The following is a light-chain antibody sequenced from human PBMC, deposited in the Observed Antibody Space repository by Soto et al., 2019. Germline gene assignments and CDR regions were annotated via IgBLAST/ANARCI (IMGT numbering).Light chain of an antibody. V-gene: IGLV2-14*03. J-gene: IGLJ1*01. CDR3: CSYTSSNTRV. CDR2: DVT. Sequence: QSALTQPASVSGSPGQSITISCTGTSSDVGGYNYVSWYQQHPGKAPKLMIYDVTNRPSGVSNRFSGSKSGNTASLTISGLQADDEADYYCCSYTSSNTRVFGSGTKLTVL. CDR1: SSDVGGYNY.